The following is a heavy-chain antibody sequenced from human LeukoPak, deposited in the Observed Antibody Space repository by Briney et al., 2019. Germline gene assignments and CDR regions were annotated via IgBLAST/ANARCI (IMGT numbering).Heavy chain of an antibody. V-gene: IGHV3-66*01. CDR3: ARDVAAPGGVYFDY. D-gene: IGHD3-16*01. CDR2: IYTGGTT. J-gene: IGHJ4*02. Sequence: GGSLRLSCAASGFTISSNSMSWVRQAPGKGLVWVSVIYTGGTTYYADSVKGRFTISRDNSKNTLYLQMNSLRAEDTAVYYCARDVAAPGGVYFDYWGQGTLVTVSS. CDR1: GFTISSNS.